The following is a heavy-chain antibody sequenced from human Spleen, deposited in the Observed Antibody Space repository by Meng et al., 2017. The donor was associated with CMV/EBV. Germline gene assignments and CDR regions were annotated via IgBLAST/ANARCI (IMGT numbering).Heavy chain of an antibody. CDR2: IYHSGST. CDR1: GSSISSGYY. D-gene: IGHD4-17*01. Sequence: GSLRLSCTVSGSSISSGYYWGWVRQPPGKGLERIGSIYHSGSTYYNPSLKSRVTISVDTSKNQFSLKLSSVTAADTAVYYCARVYGDYLIGEEYWGQGTLVTVSS. CDR3: ARVYGDYLIGEEY. J-gene: IGHJ4*02. V-gene: IGHV4-38-2*02.